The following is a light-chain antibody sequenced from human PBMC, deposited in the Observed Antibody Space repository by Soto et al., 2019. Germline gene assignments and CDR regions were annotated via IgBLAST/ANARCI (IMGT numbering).Light chain of an antibody. CDR1: QGIANL. Sequence: IPLTQSPSSLSASVGDRVTISCRASQGIANLLAWYQQKPGKAPKLLIYGASTLQRGVPSRFSGSGSGTDLTLDVSSLQHEDFATDYYQQLNSFPIPFGPATKVDIK. V-gene: IGKV1-9*01. J-gene: IGKJ3*01. CDR2: GAS. CDR3: QQLNSFPIP.